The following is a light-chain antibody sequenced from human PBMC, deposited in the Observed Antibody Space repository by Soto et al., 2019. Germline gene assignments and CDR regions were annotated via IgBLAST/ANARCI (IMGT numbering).Light chain of an antibody. CDR3: LHQKSYPMT. CDR2: AAS. Sequence: DIPLTQSPSSLSASVGDRVTITCRASQDIGNHLGWYQQKPGKAPKRLIYAASNLQSGVPSRFSGSRSGTELTLTISSLEPEDVATYYCLHQKSYPMTFGQGTRRDIK. CDR1: QDIGNH. V-gene: IGKV1-17*01. J-gene: IGKJ5*01.